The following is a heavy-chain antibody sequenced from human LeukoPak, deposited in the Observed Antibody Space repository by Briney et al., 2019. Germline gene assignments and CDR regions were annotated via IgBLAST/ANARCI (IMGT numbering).Heavy chain of an antibody. V-gene: IGHV1-8*02. CDR1: GYTFTSYD. CDR2: MNPNSGNT. Sequence: GASVKVSCKASGYTFTSYDINWVRQATGQGLEWMGWMNPNSGNTGYAQKFQGRVTMTEDTSTDTAYMELSSLRSEDTAVYYCATDRGTVTTLNWFDPWGQGTLVTVSS. D-gene: IGHD4-17*01. J-gene: IGHJ5*02. CDR3: ATDRGTVTTLNWFDP.